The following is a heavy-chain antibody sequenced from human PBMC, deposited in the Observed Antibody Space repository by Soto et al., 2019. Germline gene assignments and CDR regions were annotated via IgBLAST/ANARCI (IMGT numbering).Heavy chain of an antibody. V-gene: IGHV3-53*04. J-gene: IGHJ6*03. CDR2: IYSGGST. CDR1: GFTVSSNY. CDR3: AKGWLSSYYYYMDV. D-gene: IGHD5-18*01. Sequence: PGGSLRLSCAASGFTVSSNYMSWVRQAPGKGLEWVSVIYSGGSTYYADSVKGRFTISRHNSKNTLYLQMNSLRAEDAAVYYCAKGWLSSYYYYMDVWGKGTTVTVSS.